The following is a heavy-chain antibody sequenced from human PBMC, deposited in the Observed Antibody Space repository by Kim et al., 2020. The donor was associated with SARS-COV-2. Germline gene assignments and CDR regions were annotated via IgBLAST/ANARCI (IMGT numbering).Heavy chain of an antibody. V-gene: IGHV3-15*01. D-gene: IGHD2-2*01. CDR2: IKSKTDGGTT. Sequence: GGSLRLSCAASGFTFSNAWMSWVRQAPGKGLEWVGRIKSKTDGGTTDYAAPVKGRFTISRDDSKNTLYLQMNSLKTEDTAVYYCTTDLGSTSPHGAFDIWGQGTMVTVSS. CDR3: TTDLGSTSPHGAFDI. J-gene: IGHJ3*02. CDR1: GFTFSNAW.